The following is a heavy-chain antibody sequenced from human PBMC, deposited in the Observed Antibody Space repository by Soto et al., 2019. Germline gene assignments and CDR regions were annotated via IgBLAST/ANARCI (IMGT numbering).Heavy chain of an antibody. Sequence: ASVKVSCKASGYTFTSYGISWVRQAPGQGLEWMGWISAYNGNTNYAQKLQGRVTMTTDTSTSTAYMELRSLRSDDTAVYYCARLVYYYDSSGYYRLDYWGQGTLVTVSS. CDR2: ISAYNGNT. CDR3: ARLVYYYDSSGYYRLDY. V-gene: IGHV1-18*01. D-gene: IGHD3-22*01. J-gene: IGHJ4*02. CDR1: GYTFTSYG.